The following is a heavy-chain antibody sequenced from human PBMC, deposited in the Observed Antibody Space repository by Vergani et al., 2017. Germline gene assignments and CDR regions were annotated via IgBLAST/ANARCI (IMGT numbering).Heavy chain of an antibody. CDR2: IDNSGRSI. Sequence: EVHLLESGGGLRQPGGSLKLSCAASGFTFSTYAMSWVRQVPGKGLEWVATIDNSGRSIYYTDSVKGRFTISRDNSKSTLFLQMNSLSAEDTALYYCAKIRASLDLWGEHFQHWDRGTLVTVSA. CDR1: GFTFSTYA. CDR3: AKIRASLDLWGEHFQH. J-gene: IGHJ1*01. D-gene: IGHD3-16*01. V-gene: IGHV3-23*01.